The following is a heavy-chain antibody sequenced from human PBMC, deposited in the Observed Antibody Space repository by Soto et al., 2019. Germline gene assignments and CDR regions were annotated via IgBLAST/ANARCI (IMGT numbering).Heavy chain of an antibody. Sequence: QVQLVESGGGLVKPGGSLRLSCEASGFTLSDYYMTWIRQAPGKGLEWISYISSSATIIYYAGSVKGRFTISRDNAKTSRYLQMNRLRADDTAVYYCARAVKQWLVGGDYYYYCMDVWGKGTTVTVSS. J-gene: IGHJ6*03. CDR2: ISSSATII. CDR3: ARAVKQWLVGGDYYYYCMDV. D-gene: IGHD6-19*01. V-gene: IGHV3-11*01. CDR1: GFTLSDYY.